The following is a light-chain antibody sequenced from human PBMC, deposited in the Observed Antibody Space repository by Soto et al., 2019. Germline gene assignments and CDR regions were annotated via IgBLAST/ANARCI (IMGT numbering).Light chain of an antibody. CDR1: QSVSSY. Sequence: EIVLTQSPATLSLSPGERATLSCRASQSVSSYLAWYQQKPGQAPRLLIYDASNRATGIPARFSGSRSGTDFPLTISSLEPDDFAVYYCQLRSNWPPYSFGQGTKLEIK. CDR2: DAS. V-gene: IGKV3-11*01. CDR3: QLRSNWPPYS. J-gene: IGKJ2*01.